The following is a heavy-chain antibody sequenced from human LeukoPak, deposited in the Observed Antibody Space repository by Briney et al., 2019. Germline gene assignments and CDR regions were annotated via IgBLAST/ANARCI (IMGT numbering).Heavy chain of an antibody. J-gene: IGHJ3*02. D-gene: IGHD3-3*01. CDR3: AKDHRRLGYDFWSGYYPLDAFDI. V-gene: IGHV3-23*01. CDR2: ISGSGGST. CDR1: GGSISSSSYY. Sequence: ETLSLTCTVSGGSISSSSYYWGWIRQPPGKGLEWVSAISGSGGSTYYADSVKGRFTISRDNSKNTLYLQMNSLRAEDTAVYYCAKDHRRLGYDFWSGYYPLDAFDIWGQGTMVTVSS.